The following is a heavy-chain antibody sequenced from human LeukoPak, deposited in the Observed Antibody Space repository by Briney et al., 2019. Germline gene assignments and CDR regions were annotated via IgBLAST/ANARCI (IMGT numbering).Heavy chain of an antibody. J-gene: IGHJ4*02. CDR1: VGSLSSNDYY. CDR3: ARFMVRGLIVDY. D-gene: IGHD3-10*01. Sequence: PSETLSLTCTVSVGSLSSNDYYWGWIRQPPGRGLEWIGNIYYSGSTFYNPSLKSRVTISVDTSKNQFSLKLSSVTAADTAVYYCARFMVRGLIVDYWGQGTLVTVSS. CDR2: IYYSGST. V-gene: IGHV4-39*01.